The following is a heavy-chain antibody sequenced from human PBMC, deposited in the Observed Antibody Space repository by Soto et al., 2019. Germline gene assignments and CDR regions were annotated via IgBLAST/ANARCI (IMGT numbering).Heavy chain of an antibody. Sequence: ASVKVSCKASGYTFTSYGISWVRQAPGQGLEWMGWISAYNGNTNYAQKLQGRVTMTTDTSTSTAYTELRSLRSDDTAVYYCARVGRYDSSGYYFSYNWFDPWGQGTLVTVSS. V-gene: IGHV1-18*04. CDR2: ISAYNGNT. CDR1: GYTFTSYG. CDR3: ARVGRYDSSGYYFSYNWFDP. J-gene: IGHJ5*02. D-gene: IGHD3-22*01.